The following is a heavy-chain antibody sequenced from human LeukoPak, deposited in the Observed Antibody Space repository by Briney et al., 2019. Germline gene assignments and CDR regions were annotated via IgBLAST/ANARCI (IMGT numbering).Heavy chain of an antibody. D-gene: IGHD2-2*01. CDR2: IKQDGSEK. J-gene: IGHJ4*02. V-gene: IGHV3-7*01. Sequence: PGGSQRLSCAGSGFTFTNYWMSWVRQAPGRGLEWVANIKQDGSEKYYVDSVKGRFTISRDNAKNSLYLQMNSLRAEDTAVYYCARDNLGYCSSTSCSDPFDYWGQGTLVTVSS. CDR1: GFTFTNYW. CDR3: ARDNLGYCSSTSCSDPFDY.